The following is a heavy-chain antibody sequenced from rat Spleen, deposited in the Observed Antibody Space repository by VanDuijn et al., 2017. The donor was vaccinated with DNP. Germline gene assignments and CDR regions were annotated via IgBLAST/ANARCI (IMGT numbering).Heavy chain of an antibody. CDR1: GYSITSNY. J-gene: IGHJ2*01. V-gene: IGHV3-1*01. CDR3: TRGDILRSFDY. Sequence: EVQLQESGPGLVKTSQSLSLTCSVTGYSITSNYWGWIRKFPGNNMEWIGHISYSGSTGYNPSLKSRISITRDTSKNQFFLQVNSVTTDDTATYYCTRGDILRSFDYWGQGVMVTVSS. CDR2: ISYSGST. D-gene: IGHD1-6*01.